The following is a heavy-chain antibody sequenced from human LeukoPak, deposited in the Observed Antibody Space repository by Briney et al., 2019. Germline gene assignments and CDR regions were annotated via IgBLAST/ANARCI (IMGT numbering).Heavy chain of an antibody. J-gene: IGHJ4*02. D-gene: IGHD3-10*01. CDR3: TRVLVRGVINFDY. CDR1: GGSISSYY. Sequence: SETLSLTCTVSGGSISSYYWSWIRQPPGKGLEWIGYIYYSGSTNYNPSLKSRVTISVDTSKNQFSLKLSSVTAADTAVYYCTRVLVRGVINFDYWGQGTLVTVSS. CDR2: IYYSGST. V-gene: IGHV4-59*01.